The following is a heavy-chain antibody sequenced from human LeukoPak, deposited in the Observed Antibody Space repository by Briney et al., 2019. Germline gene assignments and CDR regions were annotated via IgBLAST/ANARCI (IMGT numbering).Heavy chain of an antibody. J-gene: IGHJ6*03. Sequence: GGSLRLSCAASGFTFDDYAMHWVRQAPGKGLEWVSLISWDGGSTYYADSVKGRFTISRDNSKNSLYLQMNSLRAEDTALYYCAKARPRNYYYYMDVWGKGTTVTVSS. CDR2: ISWDGGST. CDR1: GFTFDDYA. V-gene: IGHV3-43D*03. CDR3: AKARPRNYYYYMDV.